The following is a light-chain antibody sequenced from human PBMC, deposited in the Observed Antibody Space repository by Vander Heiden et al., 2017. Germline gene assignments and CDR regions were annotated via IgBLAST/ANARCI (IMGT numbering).Light chain of an antibody. CDR3: QQYGSEPLT. Sequence: EIVLTQSPGTLSLSPGERATLSCRASQSVSSSYLAWYQQKPGQAPRLLIYGASSRATGIPDRFSGSGSGTDFTLTISRLEPEDLAVYYCQQYGSEPLTFGGGTKVXIK. CDR1: QSVSSSY. J-gene: IGKJ4*01. V-gene: IGKV3-20*01. CDR2: GAS.